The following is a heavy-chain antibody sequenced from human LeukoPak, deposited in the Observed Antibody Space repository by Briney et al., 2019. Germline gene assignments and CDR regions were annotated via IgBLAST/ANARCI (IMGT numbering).Heavy chain of an antibody. CDR2: IYHSGST. CDR1: GYSMSSGYY. J-gene: IGHJ4*02. D-gene: IGHD2-21*01. Sequence: SETLSLTCAVSGYSMSSGYYWGWIRPPPGKGLEWIGSIYHSGSTYYKPSLNSRVTISVDTSKNLFSLKLCSVTAADTAVYYCARLGCGGDCTTDHWGQGTLVTVSS. CDR3: ARLGCGGDCTTDH. V-gene: IGHV4-38-2*01.